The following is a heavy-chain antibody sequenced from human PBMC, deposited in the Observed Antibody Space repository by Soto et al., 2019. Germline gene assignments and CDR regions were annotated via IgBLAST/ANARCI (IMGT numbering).Heavy chain of an antibody. D-gene: IGHD6-13*01. V-gene: IGHV4-39*01. Sequence: SETLSLTCTVSGGSISSSSYYWGWIRQPPGKGLEWIGSIYYSGSTYYNPSLKSRVTISVDTSKNQFSLKLSSVTAADTAVYYCARDSPVQQQPQAVDPWGQGTLVTVSS. J-gene: IGHJ5*02. CDR3: ARDSPVQQQPQAVDP. CDR1: GGSISSSSYY. CDR2: IYYSGST.